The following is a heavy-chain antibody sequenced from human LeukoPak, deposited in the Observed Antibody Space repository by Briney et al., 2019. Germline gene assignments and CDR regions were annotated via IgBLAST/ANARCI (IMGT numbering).Heavy chain of an antibody. Sequence: GGSLRLSCVASGFIVSPYWMTWVRQAPGKGPEWVANINQDGSEKYYVDSVKGRFTISRDNAKNSLYLQMNNLRAEDTAVYYWARYSSSSEFWGQGTLVTVSS. V-gene: IGHV3-7*01. D-gene: IGHD6-6*01. CDR1: GFIVSPYW. CDR3: ARYSSSSEF. J-gene: IGHJ1*01. CDR2: INQDGSEK.